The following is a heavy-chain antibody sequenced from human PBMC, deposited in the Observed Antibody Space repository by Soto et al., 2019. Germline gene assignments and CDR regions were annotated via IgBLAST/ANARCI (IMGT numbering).Heavy chain of an antibody. J-gene: IGHJ6*02. V-gene: IGHV1-69*01. D-gene: IGHD2-2*01. CDR2: IIPISETT. Sequence: QVQLVQSGAEVKKPGSSVKVSCKASGGTFSSYAISWVRQAPGQGLEWMGGIIPISETTNYAQKFQGRVTITADESKSTAYRELSSLRSEDMAVYYCARSQGSSTSLEIYYYYYYGMDVWGQGTTVTVSS. CDR3: ARSQGSSTSLEIYYYYYYGMDV. CDR1: GGTFSSYA.